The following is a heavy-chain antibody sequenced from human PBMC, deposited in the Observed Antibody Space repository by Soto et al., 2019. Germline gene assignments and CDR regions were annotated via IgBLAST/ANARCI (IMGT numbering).Heavy chain of an antibody. J-gene: IGHJ3*02. CDR3: ARVERGTATTVVDAFDI. CDR1: GGFVSSGNYY. D-gene: IGHD1-1*01. CDR2: LSHSGGT. V-gene: IGHV4-34*01. Sequence: QVQLQQRGAGLLKPSETLSLTCAVYGGFVSSGNYYWSWIRQPPGKGLEWIGELSHSGGTHFNPSLKSRVTKSVDTSKNQFSLKMSSVTAADTALYYCARVERGTATTVVDAFDIWGPGTMVTVSS.